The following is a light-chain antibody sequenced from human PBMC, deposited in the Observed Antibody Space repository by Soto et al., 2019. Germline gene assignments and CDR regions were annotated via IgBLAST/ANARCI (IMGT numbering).Light chain of an antibody. Sequence: QSALTQPPSASGSPGQSVTISCTGTSGDVGDNYVSWYQQHLGKAPKLIIYDVTNRPSGVSNRFSGSKSGNTASLTISGLQAEDEADYYCLSYSSSTSPYVLGTATKLTVL. CDR3: LSYSSSTSPYV. CDR2: DVT. CDR1: SGDVGDNY. J-gene: IGLJ1*01. V-gene: IGLV2-14*01.